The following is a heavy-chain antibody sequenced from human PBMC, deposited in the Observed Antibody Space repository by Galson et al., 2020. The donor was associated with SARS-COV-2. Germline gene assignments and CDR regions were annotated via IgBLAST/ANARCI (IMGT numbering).Heavy chain of an antibody. CDR1: GFTFSNYE. D-gene: IGHD2-21*01. V-gene: IGHV3-48*03. J-gene: IGHJ4*02. CDR2: ISSSGRTI. Sequence: GESLKISCAASGFTFSNYEMNWVRQAPGKGLEWVSYISSSGRTIHYADSVKGRFTISRDNAKSSQSLQMNSLRAEDTAVYYCARLDAYGHGYWGQGTLVTVSS. CDR3: ARLDAYGHGY.